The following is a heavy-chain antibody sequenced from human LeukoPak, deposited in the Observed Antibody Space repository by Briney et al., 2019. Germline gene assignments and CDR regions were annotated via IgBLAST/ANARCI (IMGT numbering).Heavy chain of an antibody. CDR3: TRREPNDYGDYESDAFDI. CDR1: GFTFSGSA. V-gene: IGHV3-73*01. J-gene: IGHJ3*02. Sequence: GGSLRLSCAASGFTFSGSAMHWVRQASGKGLEWVGRIRSKPNNYATTYAASVKGRFTISRDDSKNTAYLQMNSLKTEDTAVYYCTRREPNDYGDYESDAFDIWGQGTMVTVSS. D-gene: IGHD4-17*01. CDR2: IRSKPNNYAT.